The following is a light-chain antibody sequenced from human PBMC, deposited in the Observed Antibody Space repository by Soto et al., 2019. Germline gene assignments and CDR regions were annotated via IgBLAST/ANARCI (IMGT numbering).Light chain of an antibody. CDR2: RNN. J-gene: IGLJ2*01. CDR3: AAWDDSLRGVV. Sequence: QSVLTQPPSASGTPGQRVTISCSGSSSNIGSSYVYWYQQVPGTAPKLLIYRNNQRPSGVPDRFSGSKSGTSASLAISGLQSEDEADYYCAAWDDSLRGVVFGGGTKLTVL. CDR1: SSNIGSSY. V-gene: IGLV1-47*01.